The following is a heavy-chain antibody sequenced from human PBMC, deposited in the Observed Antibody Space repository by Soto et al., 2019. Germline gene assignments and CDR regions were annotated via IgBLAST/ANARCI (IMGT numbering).Heavy chain of an antibody. CDR3: AREGGLRFLDWLSYFDY. J-gene: IGHJ4*02. Sequence: EVQLVESGGGLVKPGGSLRLSCAASGFTFSSYSMNWVHQAPGKGLEWVSSISSSSSYIYYADSVKGRFTISRDNAKNSLYLQMNSLRAEDTAVYYCAREGGLRFLDWLSYFDYWGQGTLVTVSS. CDR2: ISSSSSYI. V-gene: IGHV3-21*01. CDR1: GFTFSSYS. D-gene: IGHD3-3*01.